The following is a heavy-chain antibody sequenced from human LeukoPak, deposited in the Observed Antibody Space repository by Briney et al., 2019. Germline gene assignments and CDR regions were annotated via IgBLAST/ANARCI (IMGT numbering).Heavy chain of an antibody. CDR3: ARDQSGSYGIHS. Sequence: SETLSLTCTVSGGSISGYYWGWIRQPPGKGLEWIGYIYSSGSTNYNPSLKSRVTISVDTSKNQFSLKLSSVTAADTAVYYCARDQSGSYGIHSWGQGTLVTVSS. J-gene: IGHJ4*02. D-gene: IGHD1-26*01. CDR2: IYSSGST. V-gene: IGHV4-59*01. CDR1: GGSISGYY.